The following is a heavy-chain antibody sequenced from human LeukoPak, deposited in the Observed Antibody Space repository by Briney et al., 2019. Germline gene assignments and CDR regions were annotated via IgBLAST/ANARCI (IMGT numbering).Heavy chain of an antibody. CDR2: INHSGST. V-gene: IGHV4-34*01. D-gene: IGHD3-22*01. CDR1: GGSFSGYY. J-gene: IGHJ3*02. Sequence: PSETLSLTCAVYGGSFSGYYWSWIRQPPGKGLEWIGEINHSGSTNYNPSLKSRVTISVDTSKNQFSLKLSSVTAADTAVYYCATSYDSSGYAFDIWGQGTMVTVSS. CDR3: ATSYDSSGYAFDI.